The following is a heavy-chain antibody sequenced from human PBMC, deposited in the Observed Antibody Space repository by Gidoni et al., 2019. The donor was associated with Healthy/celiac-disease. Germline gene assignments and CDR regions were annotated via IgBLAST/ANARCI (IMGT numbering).Heavy chain of an antibody. CDR1: GYTFTGYY. V-gene: IGHV1-2*02. Sequence: QVQLVQSGAEVKKPGASVKVSCKASGYTFTGYYMHWVRQATGQGLEWMGWINPNSGGTNYAKKFQGRVTMTRDTSISTAYRERSSMRSDDTAVYYCAREAVGATYAPLRYGGQGTLVTVSS. CDR3: AREAVGATYAPLRY. D-gene: IGHD1-26*01. CDR2: INPNSGGT. J-gene: IGHJ4*02.